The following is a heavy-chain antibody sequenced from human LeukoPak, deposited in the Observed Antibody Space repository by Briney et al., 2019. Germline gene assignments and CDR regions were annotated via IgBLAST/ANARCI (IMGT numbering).Heavy chain of an antibody. J-gene: IGHJ4*02. CDR3: VRDLGFSTFDN. D-gene: IGHD5/OR15-5a*01. CDR1: GFTFSFYW. CDR2: MNRDGSEI. V-gene: IGHV3-7*01. Sequence: PGGSLRLSCAASGFTFSFYWMSWVRQAPGKGREWVANMNRDGSEINYVHSVRGRFTISRDNAKNSVYLQMNSLRAEDTAVYFCVRDLGFSTFDNWGQGTLVTVSS.